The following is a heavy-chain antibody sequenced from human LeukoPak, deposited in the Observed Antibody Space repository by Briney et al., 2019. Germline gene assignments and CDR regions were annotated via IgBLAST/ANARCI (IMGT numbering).Heavy chain of an antibody. J-gene: IGHJ1*01. Sequence: GGSLRLSCAASGFTFSSYGMHWVRQAPGKGLEWVAVISYDGSNKYYADSVKGRFTISRDNSKNTLYLHMSNVKTEDTAVYYCAKHISGVVSIQQWGQGTLVTVSS. V-gene: IGHV3-30*18. CDR2: ISYDGSNK. D-gene: IGHD3-3*01. CDR1: GFTFSSYG. CDR3: AKHISGVVSIQQ.